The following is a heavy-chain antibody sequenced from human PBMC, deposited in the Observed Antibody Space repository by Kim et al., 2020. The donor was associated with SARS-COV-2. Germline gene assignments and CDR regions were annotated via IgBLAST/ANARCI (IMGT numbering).Heavy chain of an antibody. Sequence: GGSLRLSCAASGFTFSDYYMSWIRQAPGKGLEWVSYISSSGSTIYYADSVKGRFTISRDNAKNSLYLQMNSLRAEDTAVYYCARVAPPGIAVAGTWYYYYYMDVWGKGTTVTVAS. V-gene: IGHV3-11*01. CDR2: ISSSGSTI. D-gene: IGHD6-19*01. CDR1: GFTFSDYY. J-gene: IGHJ6*03. CDR3: ARVAPPGIAVAGTWYYYYYMDV.